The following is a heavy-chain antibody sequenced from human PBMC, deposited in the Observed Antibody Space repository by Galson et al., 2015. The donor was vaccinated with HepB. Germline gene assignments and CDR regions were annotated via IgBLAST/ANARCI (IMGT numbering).Heavy chain of an antibody. J-gene: IGHJ4*02. D-gene: IGHD2-15*01. CDR2: INPNSGGT. CDR3: ARGGYCSGDSCPD. CDR1: GYTFTGYY. V-gene: IGHV1-2*06. Sequence: SVKVSCKASGYTFTGYYMHWVRQAPGQGLEWMGRINPNSGGTNYAQKFQGRVTMTRDTSISTAYMELSRLRSDDTAVYYCARGGYCSGDSCPDWGQGTLVTVSS.